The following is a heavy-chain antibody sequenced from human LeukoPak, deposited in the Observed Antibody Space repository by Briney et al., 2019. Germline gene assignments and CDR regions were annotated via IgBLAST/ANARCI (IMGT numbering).Heavy chain of an antibody. CDR2: MNPNGGNT. CDR3: ARFIGSYDYYGMDV. CDR1: GYTFTSYD. Sequence: ASVKVSCKASGYTFTSYDINWVRQATGQGLEWMGWMNPNGGNTGYAQKFQGRVTMTRNTSISTAYMELSSLRSEDTAVYYCARFIGSYDYYGMDVWGQGTTVTVSS. J-gene: IGHJ6*02. D-gene: IGHD3-16*02. V-gene: IGHV1-8*01.